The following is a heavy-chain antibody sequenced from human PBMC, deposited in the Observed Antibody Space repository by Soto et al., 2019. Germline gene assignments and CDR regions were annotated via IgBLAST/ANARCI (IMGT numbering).Heavy chain of an antibody. J-gene: IGHJ4*01. Sequence: GGSLRIACMVSGFTVRNAWINGVRQAPGKGLEWVGRIKSRPDGGTTDYAAPVKGRFTISRDDSRNSVYLQMNSLKTEDTALYYCVTGHYCGYWGQGTLGTVSS. CDR2: IKSRPDGGTT. V-gene: IGHV3-15*01. CDR1: GFTVRNAW. CDR3: VTGHYCGY.